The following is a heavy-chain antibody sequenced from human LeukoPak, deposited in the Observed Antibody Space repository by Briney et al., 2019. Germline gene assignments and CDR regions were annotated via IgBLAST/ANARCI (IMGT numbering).Heavy chain of an antibody. CDR3: ARGEVDTSGWDCFHF. Sequence: ASVKVSCKASGYTFTGYYMHWVRRAPGQGVEWMGWINPNSGATNYPQKFQGRVTMTGDTSISTAYMELSSLRSDDTAVYYCARGEVDTSGWDCFHFWGQGTLVTVSS. CDR1: GYTFTGYY. D-gene: IGHD6-19*01. CDR2: INPNSGAT. J-gene: IGHJ4*02. V-gene: IGHV1-2*02.